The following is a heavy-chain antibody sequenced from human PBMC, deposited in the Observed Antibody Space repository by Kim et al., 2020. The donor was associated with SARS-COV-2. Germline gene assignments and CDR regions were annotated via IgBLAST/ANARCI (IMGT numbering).Heavy chain of an antibody. Sequence: GGSLRLSCAASGFTFSDSAMYWVRQASGKALEWVGRIRSKANSYATAYDVSVKGRFIISRDDSKNTAYLQMNSLKTEDTAIYYCTRVPPYSNSWWDAFDIWGQGTMVTVSS. J-gene: IGHJ3*02. CDR2: IRSKANSYAT. D-gene: IGHD6-13*01. CDR3: TRVPPYSNSWWDAFDI. CDR1: GFTFSDSA. V-gene: IGHV3-73*01.